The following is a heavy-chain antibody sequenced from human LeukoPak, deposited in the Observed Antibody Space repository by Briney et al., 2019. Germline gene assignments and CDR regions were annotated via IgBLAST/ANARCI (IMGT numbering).Heavy chain of an antibody. V-gene: IGHV3-15*01. CDR2: IRSKTDGGPT. CDR3: TTDPPGFGYCSGGSCSSDNWFDP. D-gene: IGHD2-15*01. CDR1: GFAFSHAW. J-gene: IGHJ5*02. Sequence: GGSLRLSCAAPGFAFSHAWMSWVRQAPGKGLEWVGLIRSKTDGGPTDYAAAVKGRFTISRDDSKNTLYLQMNSLKTDDTAVYYCTTDPPGFGYCSGGSCSSDNWFDPWGQGTLVTVSS.